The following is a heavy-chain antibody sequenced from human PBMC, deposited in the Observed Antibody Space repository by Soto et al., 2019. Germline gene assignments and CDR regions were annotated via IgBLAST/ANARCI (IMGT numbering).Heavy chain of an antibody. CDR1: GGTFSSYA. V-gene: IGHV1-69*13. J-gene: IGHJ4*02. CDR2: IIPIFGTA. D-gene: IGHD3-22*01. CDR3: ARGFRDSSGYYLCDY. Sequence: RASVKVSCKASGGTFSSYAISWVRQAPGQGLEWMGGIIPIFGTANYAQKFQGRVTITADESTSTAYMELSSLRSEDTAVYYCARGFRDSSGYYLCDYWGQGTLVTVSS.